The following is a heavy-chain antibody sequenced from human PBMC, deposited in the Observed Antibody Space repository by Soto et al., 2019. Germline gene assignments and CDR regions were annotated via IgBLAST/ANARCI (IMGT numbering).Heavy chain of an antibody. Sequence: QVVLEQSGGEVKKPGASVKVSCKASGYTFNGYSITWVRQAPGQGLEWMGRISGYNGNTNYARTLRDRLTLTTDTSTSTAYMELRSLTSDDTAVYYCARDVFCGGAPACPDMDVWGQGTTVTVSS. J-gene: IGHJ6*02. CDR1: GYTFNGYS. V-gene: IGHV1-18*04. CDR2: ISGYNGNT. CDR3: ARDVFCGGAPACPDMDV. D-gene: IGHD2-21*01.